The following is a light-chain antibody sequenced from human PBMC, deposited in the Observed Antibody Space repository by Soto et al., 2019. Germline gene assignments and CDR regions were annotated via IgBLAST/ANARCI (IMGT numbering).Light chain of an antibody. Sequence: EIVMTQSPASLSASPGERATLSCRASQSLTSNLAWYQQKPGQAPRLLLYGASSRATGIPDRFSGSGSGTESTLTIDRLEPEDFATYYCQQYGSSPRAFGQGTKVDIK. CDR2: GAS. V-gene: IGKV3-20*01. CDR1: QSLTSN. J-gene: IGKJ1*01. CDR3: QQYGSSPRA.